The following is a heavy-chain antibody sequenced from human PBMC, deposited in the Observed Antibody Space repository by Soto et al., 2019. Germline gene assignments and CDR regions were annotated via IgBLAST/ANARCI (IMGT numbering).Heavy chain of an antibody. CDR3: ATATLPPGSATPYHYGMDG. V-gene: IGHV1-69*01. CDR1: GGTFNNFA. D-gene: IGHD3-10*01. CDR2: IMPVFHTT. J-gene: IGHJ6*02. Sequence: QVQLVQSGAEVKKPGSSVKVSCQASGGTFNNFAFTWVRQAPGQGLEWLGGIMPVFHTTNIAQTFQDRIPVTADDFTTTGYMEMTSLRYDDTAVYYCATATLPPGSATPYHYGMDGWGQGTTVTVSS.